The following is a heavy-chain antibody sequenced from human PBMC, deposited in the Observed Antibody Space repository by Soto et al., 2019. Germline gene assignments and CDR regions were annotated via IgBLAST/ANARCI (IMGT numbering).Heavy chain of an antibody. V-gene: IGHV1-2*02. D-gene: IGHD3-3*01. CDR2: INPATGAA. Sequence: QLHLVQSGAVVKKPGASVTVSCSASGYPVTAYYMHWVRQAPGRGLEWRGGINPATGAAKYTQTFQGRVTMTRVTYTSTVFRELSGTTSEDTAVFYCARGGGVGVAGSAAFDMWGQGTLVTVSS. CDR3: ARGGGVGVAGSAAFDM. CDR1: GYPVTAYY. J-gene: IGHJ3*02.